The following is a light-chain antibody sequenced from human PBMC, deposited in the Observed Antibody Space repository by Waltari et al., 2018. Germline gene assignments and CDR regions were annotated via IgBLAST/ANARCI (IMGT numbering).Light chain of an antibody. CDR2: DVS. V-gene: IGLV2-14*03. CDR3: GSYTSSTTLA. J-gene: IGLJ1*01. CDR1: SSDVGGYDY. Sequence: QSALTQPASVSGSPGQSITISCTGTSSDVGGYDYVSWYQQHPGKAPKLILYDVSNRPLAVSHRFSGSKSGNTASLTISGLQADDEAEYYCGSYTSSTTLAFGTGTKVTVL.